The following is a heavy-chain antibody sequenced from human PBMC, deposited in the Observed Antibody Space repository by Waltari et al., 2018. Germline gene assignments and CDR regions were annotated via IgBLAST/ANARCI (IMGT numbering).Heavy chain of an antibody. Sequence: EVQLVESGGGLVKPGGSLRLSCAASGFTFSSYSMNWVRQAPGKGLEWVSSISSSSSYIYYADSVKGRFTISRDNAKNTLYLQMNSLRAEDTAVYYCAKVAGIGPGRLDNWGQGTLVTVSS. CDR3: AKVAGIGPGRLDN. D-gene: IGHD6-13*01. J-gene: IGHJ4*02. CDR2: ISSSSSYI. CDR1: GFTFSSYS. V-gene: IGHV3-21*01.